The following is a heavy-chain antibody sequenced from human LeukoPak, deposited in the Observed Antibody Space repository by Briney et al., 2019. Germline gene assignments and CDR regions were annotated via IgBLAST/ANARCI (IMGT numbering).Heavy chain of an antibody. CDR3: ARGGDLPLTYYYDSSGYPIDY. Sequence: GGSLRLSCVASGFTFTSYWMSWVRQAPGRGLEWVANIKQDGSEKNYVDSVKGRFTISRDNAKNSLYLQMNSLRAEDTAVYYCARGGDLPLTYYYDSSGYPIDYWGQGTLVTVSS. CDR2: IKQDGSEK. D-gene: IGHD3-22*01. CDR1: GFTFTSYW. J-gene: IGHJ4*02. V-gene: IGHV3-7*01.